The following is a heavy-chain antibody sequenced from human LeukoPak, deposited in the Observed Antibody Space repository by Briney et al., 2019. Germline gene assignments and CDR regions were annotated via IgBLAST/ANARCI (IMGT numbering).Heavy chain of an antibody. V-gene: IGHV1-69*04. J-gene: IGHJ6*03. D-gene: IGHD1-26*01. Sequence: SVKVSCKASGGTFSNYAISWVRQAPGQGLEWMGRIIVILGIADHAQKFQGRVTITADKSTTTVYMELSSLRSEDTAVYYCASSGGSYSRSYYYMDLWGKGTTVSVSS. CDR2: IIVILGIA. CDR3: ASSGGSYSRSYYYMDL. CDR1: GGTFSNYA.